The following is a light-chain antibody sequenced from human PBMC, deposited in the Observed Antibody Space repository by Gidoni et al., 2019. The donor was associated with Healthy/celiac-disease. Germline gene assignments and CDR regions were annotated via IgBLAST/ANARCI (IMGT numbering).Light chain of an antibody. CDR2: AAS. J-gene: IGKJ5*01. V-gene: IGKV1-39*01. CDR3: QQSYSTRVT. CDR1: QSISSY. Sequence: DIQMNQSPSSLSASVGDRVTITCRASQSISSYLNWYQQKPGKAPKLLIHAASSLQSGVPSRFSGSGSGTDFTLTISSLQPEDFATYYCQQSYSTRVTFXQXTRLXIK.